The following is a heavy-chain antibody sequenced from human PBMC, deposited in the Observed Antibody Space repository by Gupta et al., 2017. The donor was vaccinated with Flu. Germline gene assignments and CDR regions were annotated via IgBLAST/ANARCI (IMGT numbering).Heavy chain of an antibody. V-gene: IGHV3-23*01. CDR3: AKATRGIAVPVGGIGAFDI. Sequence: EVQLLESGGGLVQPGGSLRLSCAASGFTFSSYAMSWVRQAPGKGLEWVSAISGSGGSTYYADSVKGRFTISRDNSKNTLYLQMNSLRAEDTAVYYCAKATRGIAVPVGGIGAFDIWGQGTMVTVSS. CDR1: GFTFSSYA. J-gene: IGHJ3*02. CDR2: ISGSGGST. D-gene: IGHD6-19*01.